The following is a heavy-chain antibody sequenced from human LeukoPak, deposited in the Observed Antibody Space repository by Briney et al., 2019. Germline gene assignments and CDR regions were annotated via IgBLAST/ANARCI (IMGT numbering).Heavy chain of an antibody. CDR1: GCTFSSYW. D-gene: IGHD3-22*01. CDR3: ARHVVAVGFDY. V-gene: IGHV3-7*01. Sequence: GGSLILSCAASGCTFSSYWLSRVRRAAGQERQGLANIKKDGSEKYYVDSVKGRFTICRDNAKNSLYLQMTSLRDEDTAVYYCARHVVAVGFDYWGQGPLVTVSS. J-gene: IGHJ4*02. CDR2: IKKDGSEK.